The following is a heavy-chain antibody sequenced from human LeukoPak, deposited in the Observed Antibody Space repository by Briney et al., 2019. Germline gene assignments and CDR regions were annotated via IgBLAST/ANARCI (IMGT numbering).Heavy chain of an antibody. D-gene: IGHD3-16*01. V-gene: IGHV3-21*01. CDR3: ARDWGYYYYYGMDV. CDR1: GFTFSSFS. Sequence: GGSLRLSCAASGFTFSSFSMNWVRQAPGKGLEWVSSISSSSSYIYYADSVKGRFTISRDNAKNSLYLQMNSLRAEDTAVYYCARDWGYYYYYGMDVWGQGTTVTVSS. J-gene: IGHJ6*02. CDR2: ISSSSSYI.